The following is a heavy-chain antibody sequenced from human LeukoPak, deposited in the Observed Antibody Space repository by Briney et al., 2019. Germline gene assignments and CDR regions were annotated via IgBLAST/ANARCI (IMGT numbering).Heavy chain of an antibody. CDR3: ARHDGIGYYYMDV. V-gene: IGHV4-4*09. D-gene: IGHD1-14*01. Sequence: PSETLSLICAVSGGSISSNYWGWIRQPPGKGLEWIGYIYISGSTNYNPSLKSRVIISVDTSKNQFSLKLSSVTAADTAVYYCARHDGIGYYYMDVWGKGTTVTVYS. CDR2: IYISGST. CDR1: GGSISSNY. J-gene: IGHJ6*03.